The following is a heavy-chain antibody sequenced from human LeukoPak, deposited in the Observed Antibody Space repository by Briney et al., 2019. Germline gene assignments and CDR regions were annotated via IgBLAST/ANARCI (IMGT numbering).Heavy chain of an antibody. CDR3: AKEAQWLVRGVNFDY. J-gene: IGHJ4*02. D-gene: IGHD6-19*01. CDR1: GFTFSSYA. Sequence: GGSLRLSCAASGFTFSSYAMSWVRQAPGKGLEWVSSIGGSGGSTYYADSVKGRFTVSRDNSKNTLYLQMNSLRAGDTAVYYCAKEAQWLVRGVNFDYWGQGTLVTVSS. CDR2: IGGSGGST. V-gene: IGHV3-23*01.